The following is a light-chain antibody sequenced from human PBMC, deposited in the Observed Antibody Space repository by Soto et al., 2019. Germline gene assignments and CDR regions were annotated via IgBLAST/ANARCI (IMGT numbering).Light chain of an antibody. V-gene: IGKV3-20*01. J-gene: IGKJ1*01. CDR1: RSVNSNN. CDR3: QQYGSSPVT. Sequence: EIVLTQSPGTLSLSPGERATLSCRAGRSVNSNNLALYHQNPGPVPRFLIYGASSRATGIPDRLSGSGSGTDFTLTISRLEPEDFAVYYCQQYGSSPVTFGQGTKVDIK. CDR2: GAS.